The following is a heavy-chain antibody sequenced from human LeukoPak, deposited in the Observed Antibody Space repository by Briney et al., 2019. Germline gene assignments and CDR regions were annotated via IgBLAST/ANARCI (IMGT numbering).Heavy chain of an antibody. D-gene: IGHD3-3*01. CDR3: ARSKYDFWSGFRPKAPFDY. J-gene: IGHJ4*02. CDR2: INPNSGGT. Sequence: ASVKVSFKASGYTFTGYYMHWVRQAPGQGLEWMGWINPNSGGTNYAQKFQGRVTMTRDTSISTAYMELSRLRSDDTAVYYCARSKYDFWSGFRPKAPFDYWGQGTLVTVSS. CDR1: GYTFTGYY. V-gene: IGHV1-2*02.